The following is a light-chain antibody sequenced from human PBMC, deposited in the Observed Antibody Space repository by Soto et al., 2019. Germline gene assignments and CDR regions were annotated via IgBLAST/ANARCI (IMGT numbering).Light chain of an antibody. CDR2: GAS. CDR3: QQYAISPWT. Sequence: EIVLTQSPGTLSLSPGERATLSCRASQSVTSNNLAWYQQKPGQAPRLLIFGASNRATGIPDRFSGRGSGTDFTLSLSRLEPEDFAVYSCQQYAISPWTFGQGTKVEIK. V-gene: IGKV3-20*01. J-gene: IGKJ1*01. CDR1: QSVTSNN.